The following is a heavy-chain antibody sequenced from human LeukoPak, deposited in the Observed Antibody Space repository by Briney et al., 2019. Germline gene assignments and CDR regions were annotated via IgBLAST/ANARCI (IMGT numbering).Heavy chain of an antibody. Sequence: SGTLSLTCTVSGGSISDDYWSWIRQTPGKGLEWIGYIYHSGNTNYNPSLRGRVTMSVDASKTHFSLTLKSVTAADTAVYYCVRIVGQRGFDYWGQGTLVTVSS. V-gene: IGHV4-59*01. CDR3: VRIVGQRGFDY. CDR2: IYHSGNT. D-gene: IGHD6-25*01. J-gene: IGHJ4*02. CDR1: GGSISDDY.